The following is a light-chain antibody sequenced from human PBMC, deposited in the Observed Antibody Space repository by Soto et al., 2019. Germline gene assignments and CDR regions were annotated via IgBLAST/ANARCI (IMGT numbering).Light chain of an antibody. CDR2: KDT. CDR3: QSSDGTLIFPVV. CDR1: ALPRQY. Sequence: SYELTQPPSVSVSPGQTARITCSGDALPRQYAYWYQQKAGQAPVLLIYKDTERPSGIPQRFSGSSSGTTVTLTISGVQAEDEADYYCQSSDGTLIFPVVFGGGTKLTVL. J-gene: IGLJ2*01. V-gene: IGLV3-25*03.